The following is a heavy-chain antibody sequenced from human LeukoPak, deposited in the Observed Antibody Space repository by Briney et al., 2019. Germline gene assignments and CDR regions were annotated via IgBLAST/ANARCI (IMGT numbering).Heavy chain of an antibody. CDR2: ISGSGGST. D-gene: IGHD2-15*01. J-gene: IGHJ4*02. Sequence: SGGSLRLSCEASGFTFSSYAMNWVRQAPGKGLEWVSGISGSGGSTYYADSVKGRFTISRDNSKNTLYLQMNSLRAEDTAVYYCAKDTCSGASCYWPFDYWGQGTLVTVSS. V-gene: IGHV3-23*01. CDR1: GFTFSSYA. CDR3: AKDTCSGASCYWPFDY.